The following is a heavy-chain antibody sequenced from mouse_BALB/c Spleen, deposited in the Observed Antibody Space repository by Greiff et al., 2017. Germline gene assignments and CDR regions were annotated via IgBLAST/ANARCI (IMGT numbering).Heavy chain of an antibody. J-gene: IGHJ3*01. CDR2: ISSGGSYT. V-gene: IGHV5-6-4*01. CDR1: GFTFSSYT. D-gene: IGHD1-1*01. CDR3: TRDGNYYGSTWFAY. Sequence: EVQLVESGGGLVKPGGSLKLSCAASGFTFSSYTMSWVRQTPEKRLEWVATISSGGSYTYYPDSVKGRFTISRDNAKNTLYLQMSSLKSEDTAMYYCTRDGNYYGSTWFAYWGQGTLVTVSA.